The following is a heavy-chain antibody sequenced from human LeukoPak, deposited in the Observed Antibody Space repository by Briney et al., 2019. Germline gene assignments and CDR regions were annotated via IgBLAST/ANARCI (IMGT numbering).Heavy chain of an antibody. D-gene: IGHD6-6*01. CDR3: AKDSPAEYSSALDY. J-gene: IGHJ4*02. CDR1: GFTFSSYG. Sequence: GRSLRLSCAASGFTFSSYGMHWVRQAPGKGLEWVAVISYDGSNKYYADSVKGRFTISRDNCKNTLYLQMNSLRAEDTAVYYCAKDSPAEYSSALDYWGQGTLVTVSS. CDR2: ISYDGSNK. V-gene: IGHV3-30*18.